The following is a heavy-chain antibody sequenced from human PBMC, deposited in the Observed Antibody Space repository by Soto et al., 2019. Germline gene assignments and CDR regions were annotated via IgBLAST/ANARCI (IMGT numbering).Heavy chain of an antibody. CDR1: GFTFSSYS. CDR3: ARDAAAAPYYYYYGMDV. Sequence: EVQLVESGGGLVKPGGSLRLSCAASGFTFSSYSMNWVRQAPGKGLEWVSSISSSSSYIYYADSVKGRFTISRDNAKNSLYQQMNSLRAEDTAVYYCARDAAAAPYYYYYGMDVWGQGTTVTVSS. V-gene: IGHV3-21*01. D-gene: IGHD6-13*01. CDR2: ISSSSSYI. J-gene: IGHJ6*02.